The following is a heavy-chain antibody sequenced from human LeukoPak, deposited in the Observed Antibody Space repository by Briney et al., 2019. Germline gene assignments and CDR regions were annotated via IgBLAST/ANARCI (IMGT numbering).Heavy chain of an antibody. CDR3: ATLSITMVWGALDY. Sequence: ASVKVSCKVSGYTLTELSMHWVRQAPGKGLEWMGGFDPEDGETIYAQKFQGRVTMTEDTSTDTAYMELSSLRSEDTAVYYCATLSITMVWGALDYWGQGTLVTVSS. CDR1: GYTLTELS. J-gene: IGHJ4*02. D-gene: IGHD3-10*01. CDR2: FDPEDGET. V-gene: IGHV1-24*01.